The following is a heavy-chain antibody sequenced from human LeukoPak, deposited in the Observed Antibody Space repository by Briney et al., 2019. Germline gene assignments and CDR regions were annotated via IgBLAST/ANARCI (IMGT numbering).Heavy chain of an antibody. CDR1: GFTFSSYA. CDR3: ASYLGYSSSWYLD. D-gene: IGHD6-13*01. V-gene: IGHV3-23*01. CDR2: ISGSGGST. Sequence: PGGSLRLSCAASGFTFSSYAMSWVRQAPGKGLEWVSAISGSGGSTYYADSVKGRFTISRDNSKNTLYLQMNSLRAEDTAVYYCASYLGYSSSWYLDWGQGTLVTVSS. J-gene: IGHJ4*02.